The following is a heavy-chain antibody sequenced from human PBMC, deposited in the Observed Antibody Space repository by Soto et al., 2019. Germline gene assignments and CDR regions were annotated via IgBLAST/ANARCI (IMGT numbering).Heavy chain of an antibody. J-gene: IGHJ4*02. V-gene: IGHV4-39*01. CDR3: ARGLSGSYYFDY. CDR1: GGSISSSSYY. CDR2: IYYSGST. D-gene: IGHD1-26*01. Sequence: QLQLQESGPGLVKPSETLSLTCTVSGGSISSSSYYWGWIRQPPGKGLEWIGSIYYSGSTYYNPSLKSRVTISVDTSKNQFSLKLSSVTAADTAVYYCARGLSGSYYFDYWGQGTLVTVSS.